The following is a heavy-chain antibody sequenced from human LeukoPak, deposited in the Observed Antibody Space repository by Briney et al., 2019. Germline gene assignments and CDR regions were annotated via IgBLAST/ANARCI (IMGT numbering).Heavy chain of an antibody. J-gene: IGHJ4*02. V-gene: IGHV3-48*04. CDR1: GFTFSIYS. CDR2: ISNSGGTI. CDR3: TRDGDGNFDY. Sequence: PGGSLRLSCAASGFTFSIYSMNWVRLTPGKGLEWVSYISNSGGTIYYADSVKGRFSISRDNAKNSVFLIMNSLRAEDTAVYYCTRDGDGNFDYWGQGTLVTVSS. D-gene: IGHD7-27*01.